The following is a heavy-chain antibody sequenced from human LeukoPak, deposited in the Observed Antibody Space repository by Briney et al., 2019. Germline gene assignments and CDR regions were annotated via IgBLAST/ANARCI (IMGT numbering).Heavy chain of an antibody. Sequence: GASVKVSCKASGYIFSDYYVHWVRQAPGQGLEWMAWIKPNNGGTTFAQKFQGRVTLTRDTSIGTAYMQLSGLRSEDTAMYYCAREAGGVSDYWGQGTLVTVSS. V-gene: IGHV1-2*02. D-gene: IGHD2-8*02. CDR1: GYIFSDYY. CDR2: IKPNNGGT. J-gene: IGHJ4*02. CDR3: AREAGGVSDY.